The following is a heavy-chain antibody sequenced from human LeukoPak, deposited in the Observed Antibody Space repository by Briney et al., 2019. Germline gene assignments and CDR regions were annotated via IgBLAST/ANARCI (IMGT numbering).Heavy chain of an antibody. J-gene: IGHJ4*02. D-gene: IGHD3-16*01. CDR2: TSYSGST. V-gene: IGHV4-39*01. CDR1: GGSISGSCCY. CDR3: SRTTGDSAIIAAH. Sequence: SETLSLTCTVSGGSISGSCCYWGWIRQTPGKDLEWIGSTSYSGSTHYNPSFKSRVTVSVDTSKNQFFSNLSSVTAADTAVYYCSRTTGDSAIIAAHWGQGTLVTVSS.